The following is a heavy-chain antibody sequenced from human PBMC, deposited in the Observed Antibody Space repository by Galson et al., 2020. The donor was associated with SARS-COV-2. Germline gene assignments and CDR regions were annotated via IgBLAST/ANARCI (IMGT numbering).Heavy chain of an antibody. CDR3: ARINYAEDS. D-gene: IGHD4-17*01. CDR2: INFDGSSK. CDR1: GFTFSRSW. J-gene: IGHJ4*02. Sequence: SCAASGFTFSRSWIHWVRQAPGKSPVWVARINFDGSSKNYADSVEGRFTISRDNAKNTVYLQMNSLRGEDTALYYCARINYAEDSWGQGTLVTVSS. V-gene: IGHV3-74*01.